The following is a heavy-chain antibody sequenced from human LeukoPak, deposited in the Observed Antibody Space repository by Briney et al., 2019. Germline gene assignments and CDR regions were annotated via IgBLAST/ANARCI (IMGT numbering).Heavy chain of an antibody. V-gene: IGHV1-69*01. CDR2: IIPIFGTA. J-gene: IGHJ5*02. Sequence: SVKVSCKASGGTFSSYAISWVRPAPGQGLEWMGGIIPIFGTANYAQKFQGRVTITADESTSTAYMELSSLRSEDTAVYYCAIYYDFWSGYSSNRLFDPWGQGTLVTVSP. D-gene: IGHD3-3*01. CDR3: AIYYDFWSGYSSNRLFDP. CDR1: GGTFSSYA.